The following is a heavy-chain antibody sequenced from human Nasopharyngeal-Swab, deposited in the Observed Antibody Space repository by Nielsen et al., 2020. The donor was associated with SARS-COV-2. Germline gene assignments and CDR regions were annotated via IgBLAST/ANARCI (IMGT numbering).Heavy chain of an antibody. J-gene: IGHJ3*02. CDR2: ISGSGGST. D-gene: IGHD3-22*01. CDR3: AKDYYDSSGYHPDAFDI. V-gene: IGHV3-23*01. CDR1: GFTFSSYA. Sequence: GGSLRLSCAASGFTFSSYAMSWVRQAPGKGLEWVSAISGSGGSTYYADSVKGRFTISRDNSKNTLYLQMNSLRAGDTAVYYCAKDYYDSSGYHPDAFDIWGQGTMVTVSS.